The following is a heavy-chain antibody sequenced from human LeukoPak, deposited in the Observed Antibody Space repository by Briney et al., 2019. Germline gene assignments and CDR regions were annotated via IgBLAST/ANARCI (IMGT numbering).Heavy chain of an antibody. D-gene: IGHD2-2*01. CDR2: FHSSGNT. CDR1: GDSLSNRKYF. J-gene: IGHJ4*02. CDR3: ARDYWGGTTCYPDY. Sequence: SETLSLTCTVSGDSLSNRKYFWNWIRQPPGKTLEWIGYFHSSGNTIYNPSLKSRATISADTSKNQFSLTVTSVTAADTAFYYCARDYWGGTTCYPDYWGQGTLVTVSS. V-gene: IGHV4-61*01.